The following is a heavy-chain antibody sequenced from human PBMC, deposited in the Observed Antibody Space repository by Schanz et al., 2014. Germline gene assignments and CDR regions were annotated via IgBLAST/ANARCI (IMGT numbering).Heavy chain of an antibody. J-gene: IGHJ4*02. CDR3: ARDGVAATTDFEY. Sequence: EVQLVESGGGLVKPGGSLRLSCTASGFSFDSYNMNWVRQSPGKGLEWVAFLSFDSRHIYYADSVKGRFTISRDNAKSPLHPKMNTRRADDTAVYYCARDGVAATTDFEYWGQGALVTVSS. CDR2: LSFDSRHI. CDR1: GFSFDSYN. D-gene: IGHD1-1*01. V-gene: IGHV3-21*06.